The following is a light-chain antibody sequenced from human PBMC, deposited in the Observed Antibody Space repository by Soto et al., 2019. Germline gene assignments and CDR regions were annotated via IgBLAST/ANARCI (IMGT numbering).Light chain of an antibody. CDR1: QSVTSD. CDR3: QQYNQWPLT. V-gene: IGKV3-15*01. Sequence: ETVMTQSPVTLSVSPGQRVTLSCRASQSVTSDLAWYQQRPGQAPRLLIYGAATRATGIPARFSGSGSGTEFTLTISSLQSEDVALYYCQQYNQWPLTFGGGTKVEIK. CDR2: GAA. J-gene: IGKJ4*01.